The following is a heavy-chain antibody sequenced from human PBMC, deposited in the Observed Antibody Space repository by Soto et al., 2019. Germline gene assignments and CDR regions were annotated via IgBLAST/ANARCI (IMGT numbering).Heavy chain of an antibody. J-gene: IGHJ4*02. Sequence: QVQLVQSGGEVKKPGASVKVSCKTSGYTFTTYSITWVRQAPGKGLEWVGWINTYNGQTHYAQKFQGRLTVTADTSSGTVYMELRSLASDDTAVYYCARGPQTSDFWGQGTLVTVSS. CDR1: GYTFTTYS. CDR3: ARGPQTSDF. D-gene: IGHD2-2*01. CDR2: INTYNGQT. V-gene: IGHV1-18*04.